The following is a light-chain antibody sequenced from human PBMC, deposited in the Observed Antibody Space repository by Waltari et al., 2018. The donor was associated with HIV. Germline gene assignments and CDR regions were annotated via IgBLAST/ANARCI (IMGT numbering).Light chain of an antibody. CDR3: CSYTAIHTLI. Sequence: QSALTQPASVSGSPGQSITISCAGTTSDIGIFDSVSWYQQHPGRAPQLMIFGVYSRPSGVSSRLSGAKSGNTASLTISGLQAEDEANYYCCSYTAIHTLIFGGGTKLTVL. CDR2: GVY. J-gene: IGLJ2*01. V-gene: IGLV2-14*01. CDR1: TSDIGIFDS.